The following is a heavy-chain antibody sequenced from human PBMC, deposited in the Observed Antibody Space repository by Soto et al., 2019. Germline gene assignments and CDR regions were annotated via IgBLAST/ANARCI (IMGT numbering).Heavy chain of an antibody. V-gene: IGHV3-30-3*01. D-gene: IGHD6-19*01. Sequence: GGSLRLSCAASGFTFSSYAMHWVRQAPGKGLEWVAVISYDGSNKYYADSVKGRFTISRDNSKNTLYLQMNSLRAEDTAVYYCASERYSSGWYYFDYWGQGTLVTVSS. CDR3: ASERYSSGWYYFDY. J-gene: IGHJ4*02. CDR1: GFTFSSYA. CDR2: ISYDGSNK.